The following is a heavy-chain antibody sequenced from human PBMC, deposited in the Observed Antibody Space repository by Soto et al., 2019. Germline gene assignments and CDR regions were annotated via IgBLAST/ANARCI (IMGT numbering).Heavy chain of an antibody. CDR1: GFTFSDYS. Sequence: EVQLLESGGGVVQPGGSLRLSGAASGFTFSDYSMSWVRQTPGKGLQWVSGVGCSDDDKHYADSVRGRFIVYRDNSKNTRYLQMTRLRSADTAIYYCAKAATSFNGVWAPFDMWGPGTEVTVSS. D-gene: IGHD2-8*01. J-gene: IGHJ3*02. CDR3: AKAATSFNGVWAPFDM. V-gene: IGHV3-23*01. CDR2: VGCSDDDK.